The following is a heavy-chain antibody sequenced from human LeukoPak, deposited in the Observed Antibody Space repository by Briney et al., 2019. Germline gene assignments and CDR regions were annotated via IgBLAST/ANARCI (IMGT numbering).Heavy chain of an antibody. CDR2: ISYDGSKK. CDR1: GFTFSCYG. V-gene: IGHV3-30*03. CDR3: ATPSTVTTLGIYY. Sequence: GRSLRLSCAASGFTFSCYGMHTVRAAPGKGLEEVAVISYDGSKKYYADFVKGRFTISRENSKNALYLQITSLRAEDTAVYYCATPSTVTTLGIYYWGQGTLVTVSS. J-gene: IGHJ4*02. D-gene: IGHD4-17*01.